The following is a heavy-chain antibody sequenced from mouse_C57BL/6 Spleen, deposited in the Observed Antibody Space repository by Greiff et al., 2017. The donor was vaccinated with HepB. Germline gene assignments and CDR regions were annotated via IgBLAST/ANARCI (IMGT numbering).Heavy chain of an antibody. D-gene: IGHD2-4*01. CDR1: GYSFTGYY. CDR3: ARTHDYGGYAMDY. Sequence: VQLQHSGPELVKPGASVKISCKASGYSFTGYYMNWVKQSPEKSLEWIGEINPSTGGTTYNQKFKAKATLTVDKSSSTAYMQLKSLTSEDSAVYYCARTHDYGGYAMDYWGQGTSVTVSS. V-gene: IGHV1-42*01. CDR2: INPSTGGT. J-gene: IGHJ4*01.